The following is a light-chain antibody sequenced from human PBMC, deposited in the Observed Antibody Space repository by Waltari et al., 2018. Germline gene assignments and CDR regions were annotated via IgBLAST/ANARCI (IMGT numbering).Light chain of an antibody. V-gene: IGKV1-5*03. Sequence: DIQMTQSPFTLSASVGDRVTITCRASQSISGWLAWYQQKPGKAPKLLIFRASSLESGVPSRFSGRWSGSEFTLSISSLQPDDFATYFCQQYSEYPYTFGQGTKLEIK. CDR1: QSISGW. CDR3: QQYSEYPYT. CDR2: RAS. J-gene: IGKJ2*01.